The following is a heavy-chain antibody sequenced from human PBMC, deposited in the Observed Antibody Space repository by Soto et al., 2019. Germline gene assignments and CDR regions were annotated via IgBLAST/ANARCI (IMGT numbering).Heavy chain of an antibody. Sequence: PGGSLRLSCAASGFTFDYYAMHWVQQAPGKGLEWVSGISWNSGSIGYADSVKGRFTISRDNAKNSLYLQMNSLRAEDTALYYCAKILRMATDAFDIWGQGTMVTVSS. CDR1: GFTFDYYA. D-gene: IGHD2-8*01. V-gene: IGHV3-9*01. J-gene: IGHJ3*02. CDR3: AKILRMATDAFDI. CDR2: ISWNSGSI.